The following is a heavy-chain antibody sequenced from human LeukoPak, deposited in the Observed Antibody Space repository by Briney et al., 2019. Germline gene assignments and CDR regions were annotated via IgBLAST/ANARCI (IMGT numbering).Heavy chain of an antibody. CDR3: AKGSSSSRPYYFDY. J-gene: IGHJ4*02. V-gene: IGHV3-23*01. CDR2: ITGSGGST. CDR1: GFTFSSYW. Sequence: PGGSLRLSCAASGFTFSSYWMSWVRQAPGKGLEWVSAITGSGGSTYYADSVKGRFTISRDNSKDTLYLQMNSLRAEDTAVYYCAKGSSSSRPYYFDYWGQGTLVTVSS. D-gene: IGHD6-6*01.